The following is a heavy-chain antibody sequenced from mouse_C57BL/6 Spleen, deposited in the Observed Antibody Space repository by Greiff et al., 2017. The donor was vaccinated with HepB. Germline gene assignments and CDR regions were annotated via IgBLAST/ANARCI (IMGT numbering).Heavy chain of an antibody. V-gene: IGHV14-3*01. CDR3: ASLFTTVVEGFAY. J-gene: IGHJ3*01. CDR2: IDPANGNT. CDR1: GFNIKNTY. Sequence: EVMLVESVAELVRPGASVKLSCTASGFNIKNTYMHWVKQRPEQGLEWIGRIDPANGNTKYAPKFQGKATITADTSSNTAYLQLSSLTSEDTAVYYCASLFTTVVEGFAYWGQGTLVTVSA. D-gene: IGHD1-1*01.